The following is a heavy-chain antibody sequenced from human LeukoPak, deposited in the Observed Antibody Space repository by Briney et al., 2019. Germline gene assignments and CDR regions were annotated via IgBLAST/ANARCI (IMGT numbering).Heavy chain of an antibody. D-gene: IGHD3-3*01. CDR2: IYYSGST. Sequence: SETLSLTCTVSGGSISSSSYYWGWIRQPPGKGLEWIGSIYYSGSTYYNPSLKSRVTISVDTSKNQFSLKLSSVTAADTAVYYCARSSTIFGVVIKHYFDYWGQGTLVTVSS. V-gene: IGHV4-39*07. J-gene: IGHJ4*02. CDR3: ARSSTIFGVVIKHYFDY. CDR1: GGSISSSSYY.